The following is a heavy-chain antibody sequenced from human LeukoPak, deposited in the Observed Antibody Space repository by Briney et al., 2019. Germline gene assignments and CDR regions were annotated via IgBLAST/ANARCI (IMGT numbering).Heavy chain of an antibody. CDR3: ASWGYYDSSGYYVSDY. CDR1: GFTFSSYS. Sequence: GGSLRLSCAASGFTFSSYSMNWVRQAPGKGLEWVSSISSSSSYIYYADSVKGRFTISRDNAKNSLYLQMNSLRAEDTAVYYCASWGYYDSSGYYVSDYWGQGTLVTVSS. J-gene: IGHJ4*02. D-gene: IGHD3-22*01. V-gene: IGHV3-21*01. CDR2: ISSSSSYI.